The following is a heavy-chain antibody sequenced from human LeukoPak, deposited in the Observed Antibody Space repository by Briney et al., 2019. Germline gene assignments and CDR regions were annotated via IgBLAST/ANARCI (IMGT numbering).Heavy chain of an antibody. CDR2: ISGSGGST. Sequence: GGSLRLSCAASGFTFSSYAMSWVRQAPGKGLEWVSAISGSGGSTYYADSVKGRFTISRDNSKNTLYLQMNSLRAEDTAVYYCAKDLSRYSSGRDYFDYWGQGTLVTVSS. V-gene: IGHV3-23*01. CDR3: AKDLSRYSSGRDYFDY. CDR1: GFTFSSYA. J-gene: IGHJ4*02. D-gene: IGHD6-19*01.